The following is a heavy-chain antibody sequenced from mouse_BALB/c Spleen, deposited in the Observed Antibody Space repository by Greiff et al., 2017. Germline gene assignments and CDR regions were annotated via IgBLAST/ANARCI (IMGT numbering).Heavy chain of an antibody. D-gene: IGHD1-1*01. CDR3: TRVNYGTRHFDY. J-gene: IGHJ2*01. V-gene: IGHV1S81*02. CDR1: GYTFTSYY. Sequence: VQLQQSGAELVKPGASVKLSCKASGYTFTSYYMYWVKQRPGQGLEWIGEINPSNGGTNFNEKFKSKATLTVDKSSSTAYMQLSSLTSEDSAVYYCTRVNYGTRHFDYWGQGTTLTVSS. CDR2: INPSNGGT.